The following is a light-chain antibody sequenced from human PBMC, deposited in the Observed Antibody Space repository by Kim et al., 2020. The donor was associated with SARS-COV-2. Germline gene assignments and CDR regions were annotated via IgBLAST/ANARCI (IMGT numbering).Light chain of an antibody. CDR1: QGISGY. CDR2: AAS. Sequence: SSVGDRVTITCRASQGISGYLAWYQQSPGKAPKLLIYAASTLQSGVPSRFSGSGSGTEFTLTISSLQPEDFATYSCQQYDVYPRTFGQGTKVDIK. J-gene: IGKJ1*01. CDR3: QQYDVYPRT. V-gene: IGKV1-9*01.